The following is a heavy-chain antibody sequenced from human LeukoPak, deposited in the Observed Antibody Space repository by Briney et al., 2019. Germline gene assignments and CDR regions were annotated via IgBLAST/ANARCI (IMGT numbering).Heavy chain of an antibody. CDR1: GFTFSSYA. Sequence: GGSLRLSCEASGFTFSSYAMSWGRQAPGKGLEWVSAISASGGSTSYADSVKGRFTVSRDNSKNTLYLQMNSLRTEDTAVYYCAKAVLREDGGISYHFDTWGQGILVTVSS. CDR2: ISASGGST. J-gene: IGHJ4*02. CDR3: AKAVLREDGGISYHFDT. V-gene: IGHV3-23*01. D-gene: IGHD4-23*01.